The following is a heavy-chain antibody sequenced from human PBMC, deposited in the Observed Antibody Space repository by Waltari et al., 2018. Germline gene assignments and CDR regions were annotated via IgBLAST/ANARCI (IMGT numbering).Heavy chain of an antibody. CDR1: GLNFANYW. Sequence: EAQLVESGGGLVQPGGSLRLSCEASGLNFANYWMHWVRQAPGKGLGWVSCIHSEESGAYCAGSVKGRFTISRDDAKNTLYLQMNSLRFEDTALYYCVRDGGVAGIRTFDFWGQGTLVTVSS. V-gene: IGHV3-74*01. CDR2: IHSEESGA. J-gene: IGHJ4*02. D-gene: IGHD6-19*01. CDR3: VRDGGVAGIRTFDF.